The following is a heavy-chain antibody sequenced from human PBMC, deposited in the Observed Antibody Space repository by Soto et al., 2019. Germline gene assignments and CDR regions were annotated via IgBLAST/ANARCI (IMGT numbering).Heavy chain of an antibody. CDR3: SAVCRPSNFNY. J-gene: IGHJ4*02. V-gene: IGHV3-11*01. CDR2: ITSSSGTI. CDR1: GLRFSDYY. D-gene: IGHD2-8*01. Sequence: QEELVESGGGLVKPGGSLSLSCAASGLRFSDYYMSWIRQAPGKGLEWIEYITSSSGTISYADSVNGRRTISRNDAKHSLYLRLASLRAEGPAVYYCSAVCRPSNFNYWGQGTLVTVSS.